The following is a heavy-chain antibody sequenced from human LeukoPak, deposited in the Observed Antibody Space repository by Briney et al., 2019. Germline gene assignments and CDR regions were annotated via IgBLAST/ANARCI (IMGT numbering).Heavy chain of an antibody. CDR3: ARGEYNHAIDY. CDR2: IIPILGVA. D-gene: IGHD1-1*01. Sequence: GASLKVSCKPSGGTFSSDVICSVRQTPGQGGWCRGRIIPILGVANYTQKLQGRVTITADKTPSTGYMWLSSLRSEDTAVYYIARGEYNHAIDYWGQGTLVTVYS. V-gene: IGHV1-69*04. CDR1: GGTFSSDV. J-gene: IGHJ4*02.